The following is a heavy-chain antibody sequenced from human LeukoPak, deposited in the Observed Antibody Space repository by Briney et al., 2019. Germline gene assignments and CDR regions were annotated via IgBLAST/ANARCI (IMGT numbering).Heavy chain of an antibody. CDR3: ARSAPTLTYDILTAYLGY. J-gene: IGHJ4*02. CDR1: GYTFTGYY. D-gene: IGHD3-9*01. V-gene: IGHV1-2*02. CDR2: INPNSGGT. Sequence: ASVKVSCKASGYTFTGYYIHWVRQAPGQGLEWMGWINPNSGGTNYAQKFQGRVTMTRDTSISTAYMELSSLRSDDTAVYYCARSAPTLTYDILTAYLGYWGQGTLVTVSS.